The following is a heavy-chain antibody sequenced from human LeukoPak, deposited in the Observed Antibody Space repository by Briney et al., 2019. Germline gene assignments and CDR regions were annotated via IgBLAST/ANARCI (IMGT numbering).Heavy chain of an antibody. J-gene: IGHJ4*02. CDR2: INPSGGST. D-gene: IGHD6-13*01. CDR3: ARFSFSIAAAGTSPRTDY. Sequence: ASVKVSCKASGYTFTSYYMHWVRQAPGQGLEWMGIINPSGGSTNYAQKFQGRVTITADKSTSTAYMELSSLRSEDTAVYHCARFSFSIAAAGTSPRTDYWGQGTLVTVSS. CDR1: GYTFTSYY. V-gene: IGHV1-46*01.